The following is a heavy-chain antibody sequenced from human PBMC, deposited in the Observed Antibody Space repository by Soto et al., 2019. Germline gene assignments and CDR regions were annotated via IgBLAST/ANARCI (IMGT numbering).Heavy chain of an antibody. CDR2: MNPNSGNT. CDR3: ARGPGIGVDTIFGVVINAYYYYYMDV. V-gene: IGHV1-8*01. CDR1: GYTFTSYD. J-gene: IGHJ6*03. Sequence: ASVKVSCKASGYTFTSYDINCVRQATGQGLEWMGWMNPNSGNTGYAQKFQGRVTMTRNTSISTAYMELSSLRSEDTAVYYCARGPGIGVDTIFGVVINAYYYYYMDVWGKGTTVTVSS. D-gene: IGHD3-3*01.